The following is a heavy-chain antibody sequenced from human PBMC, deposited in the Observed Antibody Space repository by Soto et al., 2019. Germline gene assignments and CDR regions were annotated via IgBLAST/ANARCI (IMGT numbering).Heavy chain of an antibody. CDR3: ARENARGANDY. D-gene: IGHD1-26*01. V-gene: IGHV3-48*01. J-gene: IGHJ4*02. CDR1: GFIFSRYS. Sequence: EVQLVESGGGLVQPGGSLRLSCAASGFIFSRYSMNWVRQAPGKGLEWVSYISSSRSTIYYADSVKGRFTISRDNAKNSLYLQMNSLRAEDTALYYCARENARGANDYWGQGTLVTVSS. CDR2: ISSSRSTI.